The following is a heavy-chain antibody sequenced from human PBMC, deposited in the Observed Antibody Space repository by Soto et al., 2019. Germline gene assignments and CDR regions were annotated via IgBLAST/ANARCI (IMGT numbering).Heavy chain of an antibody. V-gene: IGHV3-33*01. Sequence: QVQLVESGGGVVQPGRSLRLSCAASGFTFSSYGMHWVRQAPGKGLEWVAVIWYDGSNKYYADSVKGRFTISRDNSKNTLDLKMNRLRAEDTTVYYCASLYGSGSYYNARGFDYWGQGTLVTVSS. CDR1: GFTFSSYG. J-gene: IGHJ4*02. D-gene: IGHD3-10*01. CDR3: ASLYGSGSYYNARGFDY. CDR2: IWYDGSNK.